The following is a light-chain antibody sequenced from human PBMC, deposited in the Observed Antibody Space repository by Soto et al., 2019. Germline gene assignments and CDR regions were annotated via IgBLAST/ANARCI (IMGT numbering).Light chain of an antibody. CDR3: QQYNSLWT. CDR1: QNIFTW. Sequence: DIQMTQAPSTLAASVGDRVTITCRASQNIFTWLAWYQQKPGKAPNLLIYKASSLESGVPSRFAGSGSGTEFTLTISILQPDDFATYYCQQYNSLWTFGQGTKVEIK. V-gene: IGKV1-5*03. CDR2: KAS. J-gene: IGKJ1*01.